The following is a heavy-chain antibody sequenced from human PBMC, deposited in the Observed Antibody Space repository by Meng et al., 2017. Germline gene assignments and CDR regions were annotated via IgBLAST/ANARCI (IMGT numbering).Heavy chain of an antibody. CDR2: HIPIFGTA. V-gene: IGHV1-69*06. D-gene: IGHD4-23*01. J-gene: IGHJ4*02. CDR1: GGTFSSYA. CDR3: ARGVGYGGNSLYFDY. Sequence: VRVVQSVAEAKKPGASVEVACKASGGTFSSYAISWVRQAPGQGLEWMGGHIPIFGTANYAQKFQGRVTITAGKSTSTAYMELSSLRSEDTAVYYCARGVGYGGNSLYFDYWGQGTLVTVSS.